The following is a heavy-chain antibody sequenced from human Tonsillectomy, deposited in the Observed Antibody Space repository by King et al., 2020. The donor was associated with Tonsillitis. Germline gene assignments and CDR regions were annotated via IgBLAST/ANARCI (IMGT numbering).Heavy chain of an antibody. CDR1: GGSFSGYY. D-gene: IGHD3-3*01. J-gene: IGHJ4*02. V-gene: IGHV4-34*01. CDR3: ARSFVRTSGPSEYYFDY. Sequence: VQLQQWGAGLLKPSETLSLTCAVYGGSFSGYYWSWIRQPPGKGLEWIGEINHSGSTNYNPSLKSRVTISVDTSKNQFSLKLSSVTAADTAVYYCARSFVRTSGPSEYYFDYWGQGTLVTVSS. CDR2: INHSGST.